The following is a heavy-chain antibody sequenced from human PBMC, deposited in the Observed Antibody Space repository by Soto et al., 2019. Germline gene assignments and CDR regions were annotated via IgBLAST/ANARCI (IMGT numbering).Heavy chain of an antibody. J-gene: IGHJ5*02. Sequence: GASVKVSCKASGYTFTSYAMHWVRQAPGQRLEWMGWINAGNGNTKYSQKFQGRVTITRDTSASTAYMELSSLRSEDTAVYYCARELRRFYWFDPWGQGTLVTVSS. CDR2: INAGNGNT. CDR1: GYTFTSYA. CDR3: ARELRRFYWFDP. V-gene: IGHV1-3*01.